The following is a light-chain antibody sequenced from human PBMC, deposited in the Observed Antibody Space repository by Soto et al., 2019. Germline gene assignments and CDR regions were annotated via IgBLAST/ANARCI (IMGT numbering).Light chain of an antibody. Sequence: QSALTQPASVSGSPGQSITISCTGTSSDVGGYNYVSWYQQHPGKDPKLMISDVSNRPSGVSNRFSGSKSGNTASLTISGLQTEDEADYYCSSYTTSSTYVFGTGTKLTGL. V-gene: IGLV2-14*01. CDR2: DVS. CDR3: SSYTTSSTYV. J-gene: IGLJ1*01. CDR1: SSDVGGYNY.